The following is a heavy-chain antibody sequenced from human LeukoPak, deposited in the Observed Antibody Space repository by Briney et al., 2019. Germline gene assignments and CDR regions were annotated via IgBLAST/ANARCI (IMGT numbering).Heavy chain of an antibody. CDR1: GFTFRRHW. CDR2: IKGDESYT. Sequence: GGSLGLSCAASGFTFRRHWMHWVRQAPGKGLVWVSRIKGDESYTNHADSVKGRFTISRDNAKNTLYLQMTSLRAEDTAIYYCVRDGDDYNFDHWGQGTLVTVSS. J-gene: IGHJ4*02. V-gene: IGHV3-74*01. D-gene: IGHD5-24*01. CDR3: VRDGDDYNFDH.